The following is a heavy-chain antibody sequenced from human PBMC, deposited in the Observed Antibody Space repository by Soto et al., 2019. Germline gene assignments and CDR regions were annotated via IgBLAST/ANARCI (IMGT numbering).Heavy chain of an antibody. CDR3: AKDLGGLVYTFDY. V-gene: IGHV3-30*18. D-gene: IGHD6-19*01. J-gene: IGHJ4*02. Sequence: QVQLVESGGGVVQPGRSLRLSCAASGFTFSSYGMHWVRQAPGKGLEWVTVISNDGSNKYYADSVKGRFTISRDNSKNTRYLQLNSLRAEDTAVYYCAKDLGGLVYTFDYWGQGTLVTVSS. CDR1: GFTFSSYG. CDR2: ISNDGSNK.